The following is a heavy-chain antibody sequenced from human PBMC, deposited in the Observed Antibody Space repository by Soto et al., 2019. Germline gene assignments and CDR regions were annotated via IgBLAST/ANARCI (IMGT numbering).Heavy chain of an antibody. J-gene: IGHJ4*02. CDR2: IWYDGSNK. CDR1: GFPLRSYG. V-gene: IGHV3-33*01. Sequence: GGSLLLSCSASGFPLRSYGMHWVRQAPGKGLEWVAVIWYDGSNKYYADSVKGRFTISRDNSRNTLYLQMNSLRAEDTAVYYCATIDYWGQGTLVTVSS. CDR3: ATIDY.